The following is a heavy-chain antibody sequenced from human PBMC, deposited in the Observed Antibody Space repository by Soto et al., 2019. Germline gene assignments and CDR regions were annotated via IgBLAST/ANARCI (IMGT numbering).Heavy chain of an antibody. Sequence: GGSLRLSCAASGFTFSSYAMHWVRQAPGKGLEWVSAISGSGGSTYYADSVKGRFTISRDNSKNTLYLQMNSLRAEDTAVYYCAKDDPSGRVPAAMSVVYYWGQGTLVTVSS. J-gene: IGHJ4*02. CDR2: ISGSGGST. D-gene: IGHD2-2*01. CDR3: AKDDPSGRVPAAMSVVYY. CDR1: GFTFSSYA. V-gene: IGHV3-23*01.